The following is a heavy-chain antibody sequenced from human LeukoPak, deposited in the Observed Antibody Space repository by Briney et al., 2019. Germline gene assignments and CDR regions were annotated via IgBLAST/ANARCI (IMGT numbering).Heavy chain of an antibody. J-gene: IGHJ6*02. CDR3: AKTGIVGATGVFYGMDV. CDR2: ISYDGSNK. D-gene: IGHD1-26*01. Sequence: GGSLRLSCAASGFTFSSYGMYWVRQAPGKGLEWVAVISYDGSNKYYADSVKGRFTLSRDNSKNTLYLQMNSLRAEDTAVYYCAKTGIVGATGVFYGMDVWGQGTTVTVSS. V-gene: IGHV3-30*18. CDR1: GFTFSSYG.